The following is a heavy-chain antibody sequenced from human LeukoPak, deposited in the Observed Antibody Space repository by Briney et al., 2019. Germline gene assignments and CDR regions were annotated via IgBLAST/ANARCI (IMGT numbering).Heavy chain of an antibody. V-gene: IGHV3-7*05. CDR3: AKDRRYYDSSGSFDY. J-gene: IGHJ4*02. Sequence: GGSLRLSCAGSGFTFSSHWMNWVRQAPGKGLEWVASIKDDGSEKHFLDSVKGRFIISRDNAKNSLYLQMNSLRAEDTALYYCAKDRRYYDSSGSFDYWGQGTLVTVSS. CDR1: GFTFSSHW. CDR2: IKDDGSEK. D-gene: IGHD3-22*01.